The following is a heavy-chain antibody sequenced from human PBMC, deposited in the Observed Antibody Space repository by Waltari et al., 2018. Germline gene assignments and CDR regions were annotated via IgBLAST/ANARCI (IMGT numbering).Heavy chain of an antibody. Sequence: QVQLVQSGAEVKKPGSSVEVSCKASGGIFSSYAISWVRQAAGQGLEWMGGSIPIFGTANYAQKFQGRVTITADESTSTAYMELSSLRSEDTAVYYCARGTGGYDYAFDYWGQGTLVTVSS. D-gene: IGHD5-12*01. V-gene: IGHV1-69*12. J-gene: IGHJ4*02. CDR1: GGIFSSYA. CDR3: ARGTGGYDYAFDY. CDR2: SIPIFGTA.